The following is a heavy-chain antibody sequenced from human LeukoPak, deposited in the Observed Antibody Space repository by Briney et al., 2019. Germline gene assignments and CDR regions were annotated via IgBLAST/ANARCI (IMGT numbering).Heavy chain of an antibody. Sequence: SETLSLTCTVSGGSISSYYWSWIRQPPGKGLEWIGYIYHSGSTYYNPSLKSRVTISVDRSKNQFSLKLSSVTAADTAVYYCARDRDHFDYWGQGTLVTVSS. CDR3: ARDRDHFDY. V-gene: IGHV4-59*12. J-gene: IGHJ4*02. CDR1: GGSISSYY. CDR2: IYHSGST.